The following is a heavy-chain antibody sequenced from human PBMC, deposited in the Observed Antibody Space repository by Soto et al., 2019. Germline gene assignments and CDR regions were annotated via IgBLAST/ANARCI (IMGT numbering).Heavy chain of an antibody. D-gene: IGHD3-22*01. CDR1: GGSISSGDYY. V-gene: IGHV4-30-4*01. J-gene: IGHJ4*02. CDR2: IYYSGST. CDR3: ARTKYYYDSSGLKFDY. Sequence: PSETLSLTCTVSGGSISSGDYYWSWIRQPPXKGLEWIGYIYYSGSTYYNPSLKSRVTISVDTSKNQFSLKLSSVTAADTAVYYCARTKYYYDSSGLKFDYWGQGTLVTVSS.